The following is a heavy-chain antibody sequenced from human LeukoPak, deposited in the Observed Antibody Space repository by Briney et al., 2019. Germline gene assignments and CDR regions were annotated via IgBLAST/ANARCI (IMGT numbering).Heavy chain of an antibody. CDR2: IYHSGST. V-gene: IGHV4-4*02. D-gene: IGHD3-10*01. Sequence: PSETLSLTCAVSGGSISSSNWWSWVRQPPGKGLEWIGEIYHSGSTNYNPSLKSRVTISVDKSKNQFSLKLSSVTAADTAVYYCARDPYYYGSGSYFDYWGQGTLVTVSS. CDR3: ARDPYYYGSGSYFDY. J-gene: IGHJ4*02. CDR1: GGSISSSNW.